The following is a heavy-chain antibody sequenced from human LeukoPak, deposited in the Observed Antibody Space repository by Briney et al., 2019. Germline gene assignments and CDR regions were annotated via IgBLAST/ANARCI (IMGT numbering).Heavy chain of an antibody. Sequence: GGTLRLSCAASGITFSSYGMSWVRQAPGKGLEWVSSISSTGGTTYYADSVKGRFTISRDNSKNTLYLQMNSLRAGDAAVYYCARGGYYGSGSYNPLDYWGQGTLVTVSS. J-gene: IGHJ4*02. CDR1: GITFSSYG. V-gene: IGHV3-23*01. D-gene: IGHD3-10*01. CDR2: ISSTGGTT. CDR3: ARGGYYGSGSYNPLDY.